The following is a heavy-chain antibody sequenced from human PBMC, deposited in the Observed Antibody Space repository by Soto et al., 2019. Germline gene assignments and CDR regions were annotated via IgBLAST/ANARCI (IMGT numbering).Heavy chain of an antibody. CDR3: ATRYGSGSYYNHYYYGMDV. Sequence: ASVKVSCKVSGYTLTELSMHLVRQAPGKGLEWMGGFDPEDGETIYAQKFQGRVTMTEDTSTDTAYMELSSLRSEDTAVYYCATRYGSGSYYNHYYYGMDVWGQGTTVTVSS. V-gene: IGHV1-24*01. CDR2: FDPEDGET. D-gene: IGHD3-10*01. CDR1: GYTLTELS. J-gene: IGHJ6*02.